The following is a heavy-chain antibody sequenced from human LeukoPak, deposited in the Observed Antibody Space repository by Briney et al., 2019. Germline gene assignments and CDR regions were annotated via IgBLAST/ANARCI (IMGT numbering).Heavy chain of an antibody. Sequence: SETLSLTCTVSGGSISNYYWSWIRQPPGKGLEWIGSIFYSGSINYNPSLKSRVTTSVDASKNQFSLKLTSVTAADTAVYYCARALLDHYDSSGPHFFDYWGQGTLVTVSS. D-gene: IGHD3-22*01. CDR2: IFYSGSI. CDR1: GGSISNYY. V-gene: IGHV4-59*01. J-gene: IGHJ4*02. CDR3: ARALLDHYDSSGPHFFDY.